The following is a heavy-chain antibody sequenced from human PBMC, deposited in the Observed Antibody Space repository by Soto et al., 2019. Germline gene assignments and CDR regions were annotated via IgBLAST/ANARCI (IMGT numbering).Heavy chain of an antibody. V-gene: IGHV3-48*01. Sequence: GGSLRLSCAASGFTFSSYSMNWVRQAPGKGLEWVSYISSSSSTIYYADSVKGRFTISRDNAKNSLYLQMNSLRAEDTAVYYCARSARYGGSGSYPKGNAFDIWGQGTMVTVSS. J-gene: IGHJ3*02. D-gene: IGHD3-10*01. CDR2: ISSSSSTI. CDR1: GFTFSSYS. CDR3: ARSARYGGSGSYPKGNAFDI.